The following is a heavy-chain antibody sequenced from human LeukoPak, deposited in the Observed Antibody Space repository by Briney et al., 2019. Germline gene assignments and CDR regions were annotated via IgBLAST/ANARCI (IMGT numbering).Heavy chain of an antibody. CDR2: ISSSGSTI. J-gene: IGHJ3*02. CDR3: ARGSVVTATLDAFDI. V-gene: IGHV3-11*01. CDR1: GFTFSDYY. Sequence: GGSLRLSCAASGFTFSDYYMSWIRQAPGKGLEWVSYISSSGSTIYYADSVKGRFTISRENAKLSLYLQMNSMTAEDTAVYYCARGSVVTATLDAFDIWGQGTMVTVSS. D-gene: IGHD2-21*02.